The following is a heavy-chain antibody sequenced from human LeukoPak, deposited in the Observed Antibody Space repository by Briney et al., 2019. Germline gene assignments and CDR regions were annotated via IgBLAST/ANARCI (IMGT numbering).Heavy chain of an antibody. CDR1: GFTFSSYD. Sequence: GGSLRLSCAASGFTFSSYDVHWVRQATGKGLEWVSAIGTAGDTYYPGSVKGRFTISRENAKNSLYLQMNSLRAGDTAVYYCARGRGSSSGNAFDIWGQGTMVTVSS. V-gene: IGHV3-13*01. J-gene: IGHJ3*02. CDR3: ARGRGSSSGNAFDI. CDR2: IGTAGDT. D-gene: IGHD3-22*01.